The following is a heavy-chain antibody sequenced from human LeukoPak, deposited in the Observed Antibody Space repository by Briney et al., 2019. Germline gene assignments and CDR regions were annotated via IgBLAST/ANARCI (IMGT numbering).Heavy chain of an antibody. CDR2: INGDGSST. Sequence: PGGSLRLSCAASGFTFGTYWIHWVRQAPGKGLVWVSHINGDGSSTSYADSVKGRFAISRNNAKNTLYLQMNSLRAEDTAVYYCARTMTGAFFDYWGQGALVTVSS. D-gene: IGHD3-9*01. CDR3: ARTMTGAFFDY. J-gene: IGHJ4*02. CDR1: GFTFGTYW. V-gene: IGHV3-74*01.